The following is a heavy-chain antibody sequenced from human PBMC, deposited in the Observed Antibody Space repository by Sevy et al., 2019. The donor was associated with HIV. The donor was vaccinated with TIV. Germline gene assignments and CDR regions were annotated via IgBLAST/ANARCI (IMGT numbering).Heavy chain of an antibody. D-gene: IGHD5-12*01. Sequence: GSLRLSCAASGFTFSSYAMSWVRQAPGKGLEWVSAISGSGGSTYYADSVKGRFTISRDNSKNTQYLQMNSLKDEDTAVYYCALRGYSGYDWGYYYYYGMDVWGQGTTVTVSS. J-gene: IGHJ6*02. V-gene: IGHV3-23*01. CDR2: ISGSGGST. CDR1: GFTFSSYA. CDR3: ALRGYSGYDWGYYYYYGMDV.